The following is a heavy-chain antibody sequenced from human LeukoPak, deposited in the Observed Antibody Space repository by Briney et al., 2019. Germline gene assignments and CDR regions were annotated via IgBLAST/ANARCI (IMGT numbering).Heavy chain of an antibody. CDR2: IGPNNGGT. V-gene: IGHV1-2*02. CDR3: ARDQSLSGNYLIDY. J-gene: IGHJ4*02. D-gene: IGHD1-26*01. CDR1: AYIFTNYY. Sequence: ASVKVSCKASAYIFTNYYMHWVRQAPGEGLEWMGWIGPNNGGTNYLQKFQGRVTMTRDTSISTVYMELSGLRSDDTAVYYCARDQSLSGNYLIDYWGQGTLVTVSS.